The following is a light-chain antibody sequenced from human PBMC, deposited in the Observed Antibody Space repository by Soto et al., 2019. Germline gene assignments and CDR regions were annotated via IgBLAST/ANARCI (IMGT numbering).Light chain of an antibody. J-gene: IGKJ4*01. CDR1: QSVSRSY. V-gene: IGKV3-20*01. CDR2: GAS. Sequence: EIVLTQSPGTLSLSPGERATLSCRASQSVSRSYLAWYQHKPGQAPRLLIYGASSMATGIPDRFSGSGSGTDFDLTISRLEAEDFAVYYCQRYGSSPLTFGGGTKVEIQ. CDR3: QRYGSSPLT.